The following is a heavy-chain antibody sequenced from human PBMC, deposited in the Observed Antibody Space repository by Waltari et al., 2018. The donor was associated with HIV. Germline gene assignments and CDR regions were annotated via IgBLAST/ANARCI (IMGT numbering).Heavy chain of an antibody. CDR2: ISCNSGSI. D-gene: IGHD1-1*01. CDR3: AKDSWTN. J-gene: IGHJ4*02. V-gene: IGHV3-9*01. Sequence: EVQLVESGGGLVQPGRSLRLYCAASGLTFDDYAMHWVRQAPGKGLEWVSGISCNSGSIGYADSVKGRFTISRDNAKNSLYLQMNSLRAEDTALYYCAKDSWTNWGQGTLVTVSS. CDR1: GLTFDDYA.